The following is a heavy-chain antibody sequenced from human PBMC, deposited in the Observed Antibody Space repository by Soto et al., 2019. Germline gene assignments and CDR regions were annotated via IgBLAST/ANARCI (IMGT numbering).Heavy chain of an antibody. CDR2: VDGSGYDT. D-gene: IGHD2-15*01. J-gene: IGHJ4*02. V-gene: IGHV3-23*01. CDR1: GFTFSSFA. Sequence: ERQLLESGGGLVQPGGSRRLSCVASGFTFSSFAMGWVRQSPGTGLEWVAGVDGSGYDTSFAASVNGRFTISRDNSENTLFLHMTNLSAEDTAGYYCAKEILAAAYATTSAFDLWGPGTVVSVS. CDR3: AKEILAAAYATTSAFDL.